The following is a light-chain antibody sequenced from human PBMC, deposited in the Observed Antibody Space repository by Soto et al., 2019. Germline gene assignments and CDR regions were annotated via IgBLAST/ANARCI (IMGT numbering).Light chain of an antibody. CDR2: DAS. Sequence: EIVLTQSPATLSLSPGERATLSCRASQSVSSYLAWYQQKPGQAPRLLIYDASNRATGIPARFSGSGSGTDFTLTISSREPEDFAVYYCQQRSNWRTFGQGTKVEIK. CDR1: QSVSSY. CDR3: QQRSNWRT. V-gene: IGKV3-11*01. J-gene: IGKJ1*01.